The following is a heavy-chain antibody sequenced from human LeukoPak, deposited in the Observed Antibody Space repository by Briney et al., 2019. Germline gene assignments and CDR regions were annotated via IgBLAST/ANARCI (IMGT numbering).Heavy chain of an antibody. V-gene: IGHV4-34*01. CDR3: ARGDSSSWYGHYFDY. CDR2: INHSGST. J-gene: IGHJ4*02. D-gene: IGHD6-13*01. Sequence: SETLSLTCAVYGGSFSGYYWSWIRQPPGKGLEWIGEINHSGSTNYNPSLKSRVTISVDTSKNQFSLKLSSVTAADTAVYYCARGDSSSWYGHYFDYWGQGTLVTVSS. CDR1: GGSFSGYY.